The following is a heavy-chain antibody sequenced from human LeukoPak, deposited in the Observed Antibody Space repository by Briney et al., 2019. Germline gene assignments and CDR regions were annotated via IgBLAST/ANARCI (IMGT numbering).Heavy chain of an antibody. D-gene: IGHD6-19*01. CDR2: MNPNSGNT. J-gene: IGHJ4*02. V-gene: IGHV1-8*01. CDR3: ARSVAVAGHFDY. CDR1: GYTFTSYD. Sequence: ASVKVSCKASGYTFTSYDINWARQATGQGLEWMGWMNPNSGNTGYAQKFQGRVTMTRNTSISTAYMELSSLRSEDTAVYYCARSVAVAGHFDYWGQGTLVTVSS.